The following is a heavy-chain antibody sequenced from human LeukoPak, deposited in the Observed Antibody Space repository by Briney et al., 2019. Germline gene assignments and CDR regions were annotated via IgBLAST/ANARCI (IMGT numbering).Heavy chain of an antibody. Sequence: GGSLRLSCEASGFTFNNYAMHWVRQAPGKGLEWVAVISHDGSDKYYVDSVKGRFTISRDNSKNTLYLQINSLRAEDTAMYYCAREGGISIFGVVINWGQGTLVTVSS. CDR1: GFTFNNYA. D-gene: IGHD3-3*01. V-gene: IGHV3-30*04. J-gene: IGHJ4*02. CDR2: ISHDGSDK. CDR3: AREGGISIFGVVIN.